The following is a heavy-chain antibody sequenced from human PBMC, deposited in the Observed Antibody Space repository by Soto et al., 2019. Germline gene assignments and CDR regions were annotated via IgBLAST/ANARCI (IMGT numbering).Heavy chain of an antibody. Sequence: PSETLSLTCTVSGGSISSYYWSWIRQPPGKGLEWIGYIYYSGSTNYNPSLKSRVTISVDTSKNQFSLKLSSVTAADTAVYYCARLPTYYYDSSGYNPWGQGTLVTVSS. CDR2: IYYSGST. CDR1: GGSISSYY. V-gene: IGHV4-59*01. J-gene: IGHJ5*02. D-gene: IGHD3-22*01. CDR3: ARLPTYYYDSSGYNP.